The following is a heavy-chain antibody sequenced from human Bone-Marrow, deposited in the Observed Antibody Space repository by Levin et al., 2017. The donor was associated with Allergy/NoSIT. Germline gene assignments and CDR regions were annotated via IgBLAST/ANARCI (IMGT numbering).Heavy chain of an antibody. D-gene: IGHD6-6*01. V-gene: IGHV3-15*07. Sequence: SCAASGFPFTNAWMTWVRQAPGKGLEWVGLIKSKGSGGTVDFAAPVRGRFTISRDDSKEMVYLQMNSLKTEDTAVYFCTKLYHTQHLVSDYWGQGTLVTVSS. CDR1: GFPFTNAW. J-gene: IGHJ4*02. CDR2: IKSKGSGGTV. CDR3: TKLYHTQHLVSDY.